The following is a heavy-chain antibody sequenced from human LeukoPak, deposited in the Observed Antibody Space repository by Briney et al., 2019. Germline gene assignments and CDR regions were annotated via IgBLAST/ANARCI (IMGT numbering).Heavy chain of an antibody. CDR1: GGSISSYY. V-gene: IGHV4-4*07. J-gene: IGHJ5*02. Sequence: PSETLSLTCTVSGGSISSYYWSWIRQPAGKGLEWIGRISGSGTITYNPALQSRLSISIDTSKNQFSLKLMSVTAADTAVYYCARDSGTTGEVKFDPWGQGTLVTVSS. CDR2: ISGSGTI. CDR3: ARDSGTTGEVKFDP. D-gene: IGHD3-10*01.